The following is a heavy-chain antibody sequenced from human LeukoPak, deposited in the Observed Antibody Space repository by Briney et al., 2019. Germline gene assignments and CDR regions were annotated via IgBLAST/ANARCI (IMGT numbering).Heavy chain of an antibody. D-gene: IGHD4-11*01. Sequence: PGGSLRLSCAASGFTFSSYSMNWVRQAPGKGLEWVSSISSSSSYIYYADSVKGRFTISRDNAKNSLYLQTNSLRAEDTAVYYCAKETTVTTVREYYYYYYMDVWGKGTTVTISS. V-gene: IGHV3-21*01. CDR3: AKETTVTTVREYYYYYYMDV. CDR2: ISSSSSYI. J-gene: IGHJ6*03. CDR1: GFTFSSYS.